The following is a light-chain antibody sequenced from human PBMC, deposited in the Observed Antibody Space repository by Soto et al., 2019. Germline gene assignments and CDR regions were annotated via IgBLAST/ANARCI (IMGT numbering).Light chain of an antibody. Sequence: DIQMTQSPSTLSASVGHRFTITCRASQGIAGSLAWYQQKPGKPPKLLIYAASSLQSGIPSRLSGSGYGTDLTITISSLQTEDFETYYCQQSFSIPITFGHGTRLEIK. CDR1: QGIAGS. V-gene: IGKV1-39*01. CDR3: QQSFSIPIT. J-gene: IGKJ5*01. CDR2: AAS.